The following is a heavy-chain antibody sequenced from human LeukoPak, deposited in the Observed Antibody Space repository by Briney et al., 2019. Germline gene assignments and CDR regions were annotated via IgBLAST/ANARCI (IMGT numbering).Heavy chain of an antibody. V-gene: IGHV3-48*03. D-gene: IGHD6-19*01. Sequence: PGGSLRLSCAVSEFTFSSFEMNWVRQAPGKGLEWVSYISSSGSTIYYADSVKGRFTISRDNAKNSLHLQMNSLRVEDTAVYYCARGPHPYTSGWYHFDYWGQGTLVTVSS. CDR2: ISSSGSTI. CDR3: ARGPHPYTSGWYHFDY. J-gene: IGHJ4*02. CDR1: EFTFSSFE.